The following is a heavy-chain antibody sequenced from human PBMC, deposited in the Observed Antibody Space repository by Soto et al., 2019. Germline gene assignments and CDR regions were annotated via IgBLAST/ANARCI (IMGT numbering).Heavy chain of an antibody. D-gene: IGHD3-22*01. CDR3: ARDRGSYYDSSGYGAFDI. J-gene: IGHJ3*02. Sequence: SETLSLTCAVSGGSISSGGYSWSWIRQPPGKGLEWIGYVYHSGSTYYNPSLKSRVTISVDRSKNQFSLKLSSVTAADTAVYYCARDRGSYYDSSGYGAFDIWGQGTMVTVSS. V-gene: IGHV4-30-2*01. CDR1: GGSISSGGYS. CDR2: VYHSGST.